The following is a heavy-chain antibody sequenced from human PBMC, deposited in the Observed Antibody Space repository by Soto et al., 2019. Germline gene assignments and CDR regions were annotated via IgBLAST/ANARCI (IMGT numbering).Heavy chain of an antibody. V-gene: IGHV3-74*01. CDR2: IDSDGSTT. Sequence: EVQLVESGGGLVQPGGSLRLSCAASGFTFSVYWMHWVRQAQGKGLVWVSRIDSDGSTTSYADSVKGRFTISRDNAKSTLYLQLNSLRAEDTAVYYCARPGSSNYGPGVDVWGQGTTVTVSS. CDR3: ARPGSSNYGPGVDV. J-gene: IGHJ6*02. CDR1: GFTFSVYW. D-gene: IGHD4-4*01.